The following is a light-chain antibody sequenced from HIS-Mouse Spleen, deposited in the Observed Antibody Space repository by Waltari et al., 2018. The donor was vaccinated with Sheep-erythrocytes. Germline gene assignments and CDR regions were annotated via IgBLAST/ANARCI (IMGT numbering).Light chain of an antibody. Sequence: DIMMTQSPDSQAVSLGERATINCKSSQSVLYSSNNKNYLAWYQQKPGQPPKLLIYWASTRESGVPDRFSGSGSGTDFTLTISSLQAEDVAVYYCQQYYSTPLTFGGGTKVEIK. CDR2: WAS. CDR3: QQYYSTPLT. V-gene: IGKV4-1*01. CDR1: QSVLYSSNNKNY. J-gene: IGKJ4*01.